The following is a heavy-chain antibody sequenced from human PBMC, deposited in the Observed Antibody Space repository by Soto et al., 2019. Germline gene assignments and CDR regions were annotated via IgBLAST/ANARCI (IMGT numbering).Heavy chain of an antibody. J-gene: IGHJ3*02. CDR2: IYWDDDK. V-gene: IGHV2-5*02. CDR1: GFSLRFSGVG. Sequence: QITLKASGPTLVKPTQTLTMTCTFSGFSLRFSGVGVGWICQPPGKALEWLALIYWDDDKRYSPSLKSRHTITKDTSKNQVSLTMTNMDPVDTATYSCAHSATVSDAFDIWGQGTMVTVSS. CDR3: AHSATVSDAFDI. D-gene: IGHD2-15*01.